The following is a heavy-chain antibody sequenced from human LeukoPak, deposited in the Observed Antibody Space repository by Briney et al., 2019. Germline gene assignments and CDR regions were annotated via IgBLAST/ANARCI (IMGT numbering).Heavy chain of an antibody. CDR2: ISGSGGST. Sequence: GGSLRLSCAASGFTFSSYAMSWVRQAPGKGLEWVSAISGSGGSTYYADSVKGRFTISRDNSKNTLYLQMNSLRAEDTAVYYCAKGGYYDFWSDDAFDIWGQGTMVTVSS. V-gene: IGHV3-23*01. CDR3: AKGGYYDFWSDDAFDI. CDR1: GFTFSSYA. D-gene: IGHD3-3*01. J-gene: IGHJ3*02.